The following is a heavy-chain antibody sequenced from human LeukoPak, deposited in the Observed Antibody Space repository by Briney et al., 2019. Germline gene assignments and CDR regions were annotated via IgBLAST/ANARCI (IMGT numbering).Heavy chain of an antibody. D-gene: IGHD3-10*01. V-gene: IGHV4-38-2*01. J-gene: IGHJ4*02. Sequence: SETLSLTCAVPGYSISSGYYWGWIRQPPGKGLDGIGSIYHSGSTYYNPSLKSRVTISVDTSKNKFSLKLSSGAAADTAVYYCARVLWFGAYNFDYWGQGTLVTVSS. CDR1: GYSISSGYY. CDR3: ARVLWFGAYNFDY. CDR2: IYHSGST.